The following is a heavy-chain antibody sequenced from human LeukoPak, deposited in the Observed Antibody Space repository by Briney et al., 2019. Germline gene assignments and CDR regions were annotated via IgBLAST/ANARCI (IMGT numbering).Heavy chain of an antibody. V-gene: IGHV3-30*18. CDR1: GFTFSSYG. CDR3: AKDNLLYSSSWYSIPNWFDP. D-gene: IGHD6-13*01. J-gene: IGHJ5*02. CDR2: ISYDGSNK. Sequence: GGSLRLSCAASGFTFSSYGMHWVRQAPGKGLEWVAVISYDGSNKYYADSVKGRFTISRDNSKNTLYLQMNSLRAEDTAVYYCAKDNLLYSSSWYSIPNWFDPWGQGTLVTVSS.